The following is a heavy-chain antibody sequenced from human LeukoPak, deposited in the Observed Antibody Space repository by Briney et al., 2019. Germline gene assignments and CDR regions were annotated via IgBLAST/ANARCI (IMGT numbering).Heavy chain of an antibody. CDR3: AKDPERWLQLRLGFSD. Sequence: GGSLRLSCAASGFTFSSYGMSWVRQAPGKGLEWVSAISGSGGNTYYADSVKGRFTISRDNSKNTLYLQMNSLRAEDTAVYYCAKDPERWLQLRLGFSDWGQGTLVTVSS. J-gene: IGHJ4*02. CDR1: GFTFSSYG. CDR2: ISGSGGNT. V-gene: IGHV3-23*01. D-gene: IGHD5-24*01.